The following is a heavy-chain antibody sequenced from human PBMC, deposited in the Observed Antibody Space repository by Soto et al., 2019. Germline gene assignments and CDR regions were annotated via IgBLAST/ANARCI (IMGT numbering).Heavy chain of an antibody. CDR1: EFTFSSYA. Sequence: GGSLRLSCAASEFTFSSYAMTWVRQAPGKGLEWVSAISGSGGSTYYADSVKGRFTISRDNSKNTLYLQMNSLRAEDTALYYCAKGYCSGGSCSQTARNFDYWGQGTLVTVSS. D-gene: IGHD2-15*01. J-gene: IGHJ4*02. CDR3: AKGYCSGGSCSQTARNFDY. CDR2: ISGSGGST. V-gene: IGHV3-23*01.